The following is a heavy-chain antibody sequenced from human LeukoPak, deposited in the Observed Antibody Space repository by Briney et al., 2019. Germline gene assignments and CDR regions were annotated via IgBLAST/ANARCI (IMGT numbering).Heavy chain of an antibody. CDR1: GFTFSSYA. CDR2: ISGSGGST. D-gene: IGHD3-9*01. Sequence: PGGSLRLSCAASGFTFSSYAMSWVRQAPGKGLKWVSAISGSGGSTYYADSVKGRFTISRDNSKNTLYLQMNSLRPEDTAVYYCARPAGTYDILTDYYPPFFDCWGQGSLVTVSS. V-gene: IGHV3-23*01. J-gene: IGHJ4*02. CDR3: ARPAGTYDILTDYYPPFFDC.